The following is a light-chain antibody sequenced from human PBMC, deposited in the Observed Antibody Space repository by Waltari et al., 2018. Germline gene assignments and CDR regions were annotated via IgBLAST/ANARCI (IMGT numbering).Light chain of an antibody. CDR3: QQYGTSPQT. J-gene: IGKJ1*01. CDR2: GAS. V-gene: IGKV3-20*01. Sequence: EVVLKQSPGTLSLSPGDRATLFCRASQRVSSNFLAWFQQKPGQAPRLLMYGASSRASGIPDRFSGSGSETDFTLTISRLESEDVAVYYCQQYGTSPQTFGQGTKVEI. CDR1: QRVSSNF.